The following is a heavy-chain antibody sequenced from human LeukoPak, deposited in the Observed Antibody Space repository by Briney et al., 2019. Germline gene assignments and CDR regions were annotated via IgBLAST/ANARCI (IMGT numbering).Heavy chain of an antibody. V-gene: IGHV4-34*01. CDR1: GGSISSYY. Sequence: PSETLSLTCTVSGGSISSYYWSWIRQPPGKGLEWIGEINHSGSTNYNPSLKSRVTISVDTSKNQFSLKLSSVTAADTAVYYCARSGPHSSSWYGRGPPALDYWGQGTLVTVSS. CDR3: ARSGPHSSSWYGRGPPALDY. J-gene: IGHJ4*02. D-gene: IGHD6-13*01. CDR2: INHSGST.